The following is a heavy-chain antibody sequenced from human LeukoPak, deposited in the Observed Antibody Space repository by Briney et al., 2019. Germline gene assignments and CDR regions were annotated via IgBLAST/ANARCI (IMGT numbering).Heavy chain of an antibody. CDR2: IYFTGTT. V-gene: IGHV4-59*01. Sequence: SETLSLTCTVSGGSITSYYWSWIRQPPGKGLEWIAYIYFTGTTNYNPSLKSRGTISVDTSKNQFSLKLSSVTAADTAIYYCASQGWFDPWGQGTLVTVSS. J-gene: IGHJ5*02. CDR3: ASQGWFDP. CDR1: GGSITSYY.